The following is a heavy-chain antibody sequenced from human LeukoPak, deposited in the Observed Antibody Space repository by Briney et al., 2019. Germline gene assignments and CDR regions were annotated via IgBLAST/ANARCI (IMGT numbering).Heavy chain of an antibody. CDR3: ARLYGTFLEWSPYFDY. D-gene: IGHD3-3*02. CDR1: GFTFSTYW. V-gene: IGHV3-7*05. CDR2: IKQDGSDK. J-gene: IGHJ4*02. Sequence: GGSLRLSCAASGFTFSTYWMSWVRQAPGKGLEWVANIKQDGSDKYYVDSVKGRFTISRDNAKNSLYLQMNSLRAEDTAVYYCARLYGTFLEWSPYFDYWGQGTLVTVSS.